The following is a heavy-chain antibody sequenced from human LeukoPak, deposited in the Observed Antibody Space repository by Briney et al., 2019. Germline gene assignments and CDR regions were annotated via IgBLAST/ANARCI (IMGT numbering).Heavy chain of an antibody. CDR3: ASNRIAVAGNWFDP. CDR2: INHSGST. D-gene: IGHD6-19*01. Sequence: SETLSLTCAVYGGSFSGYYWRWIRQPPGKGLEWIGEINHSGSTNYNPSLKSRVTISVDTSKNQFSLKLSSVTAADTAMYYCASNRIAVAGNWFDPWGQGTLVTVSS. J-gene: IGHJ5*02. V-gene: IGHV4-34*01. CDR1: GGSFSGYY.